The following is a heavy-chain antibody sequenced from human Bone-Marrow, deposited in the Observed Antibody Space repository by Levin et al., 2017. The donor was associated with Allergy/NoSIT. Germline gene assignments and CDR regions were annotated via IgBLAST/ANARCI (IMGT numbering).Heavy chain of an antibody. D-gene: IGHD5-24*01. J-gene: IGHJ5*02. CDR2: IIGDGRT. Sequence: PGGSLRLSCAASGFTFNNYALTWDRQAAGKGLEWVSTIIGDGRTFYADSVKGRFTVSKDDSKNTMIRQLDSLRAEDTAVYYVAKGTATDAVDWFDPWGQGTLVTVSS. CDR1: GFTFNNYA. CDR3: AKGTATDAVDWFDP. V-gene: IGHV3-23*01.